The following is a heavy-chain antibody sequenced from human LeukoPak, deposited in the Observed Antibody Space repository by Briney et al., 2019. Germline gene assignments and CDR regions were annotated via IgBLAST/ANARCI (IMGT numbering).Heavy chain of an antibody. J-gene: IGHJ4*02. CDR2: IWYDGSNK. Sequence: GGSLRLSCAASGFTFSSYSMNWVRQAPGKGLEWVAVIWYDGSNKYYADSVKGRFTISRDNSKNTLYLQMNSLRAEDTAVYYCARVAVAGTFNSPFDYWGQGTLVTVSS. CDR3: ARVAVAGTFNSPFDY. CDR1: GFTFSSYS. V-gene: IGHV3-33*08. D-gene: IGHD6-19*01.